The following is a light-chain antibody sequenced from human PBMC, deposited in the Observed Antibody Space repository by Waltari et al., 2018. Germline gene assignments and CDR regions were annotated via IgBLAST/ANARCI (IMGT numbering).Light chain of an antibody. CDR2: EVN. CDR3: SSYISSTSVI. J-gene: IGLJ2*01. CDR1: RSDVGNYNL. Sequence: QSALTQPASVSGSPGQSITIPCTGPRSDVGNYNLFSWYQQHPGKAPKLMISEVNKRPSGVSNRFSGAKSGNTASLTISGLQSEDEASYYCSSYISSTSVIFGGGTKLTVL. V-gene: IGLV2-23*02.